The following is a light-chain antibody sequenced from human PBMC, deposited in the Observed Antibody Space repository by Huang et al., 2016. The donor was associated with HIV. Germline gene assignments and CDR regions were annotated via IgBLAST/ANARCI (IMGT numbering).Light chain of an antibody. CDR3: QNYHRAPRT. CDR2: GAS. CDR1: EAITNS. J-gene: IGKJ1*01. V-gene: IGKV1-27*01. Sequence: DIQMTQSPSSLSASVGDRVTITCRASEAITNSFAWYHQKPGKVPELLIYGASSLQGAVPARFSGSGSGTHFTLTINDLQPGDVGIYFCQNYHRAPRTFGQGTKVEIK.